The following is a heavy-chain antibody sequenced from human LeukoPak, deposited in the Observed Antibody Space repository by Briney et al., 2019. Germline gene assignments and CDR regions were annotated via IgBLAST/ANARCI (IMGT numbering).Heavy chain of an antibody. V-gene: IGHV4-4*07. CDR1: GGPISNYY. CDR3: ARHAPPPYYYDSSGYLRGSDFDY. CDR2: IYSSGST. D-gene: IGHD3-22*01. J-gene: IGHJ4*02. Sequence: PSETLSLTCTVSGGPISNYYWSWLRQPAGKGLESIGRIYSSGSTYYNPSLKSRVTISVDTSKNQFSLKLSSVTAADTAVYYCARHAPPPYYYDSSGYLRGSDFDYWGQGTLVTVSS.